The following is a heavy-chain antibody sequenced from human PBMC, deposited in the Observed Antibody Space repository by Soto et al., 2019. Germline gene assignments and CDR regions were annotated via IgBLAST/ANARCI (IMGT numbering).Heavy chain of an antibody. CDR1: GVSISSSNW. J-gene: IGHJ3*02. CDR3: ARLADI. Sequence: QVQLQESGPGLVKPSGTLSLTCAVSGVSISSSNWWSWVRQPPGKGLEWLGEIYHSGSINYNPSLRSPVTLSAAKYKNQCSLKLSSVTAADTAVYYCARLADIWGQGKMVTVSS. V-gene: IGHV4-4*02. D-gene: IGHD6-6*01. CDR2: IYHSGSI.